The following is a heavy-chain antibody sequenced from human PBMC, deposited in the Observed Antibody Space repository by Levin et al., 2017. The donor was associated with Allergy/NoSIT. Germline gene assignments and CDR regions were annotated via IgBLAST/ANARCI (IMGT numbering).Heavy chain of an antibody. Sequence: SETLSLTCTVSGGSISSSSYYWGWIRQPPGKGLEWIGSIYYSGSTYYNPSLKSRVTISVDTSKNQFSLKLSSVTAADTAVYYCARIGSSSWYRYYYYMDGWGKGTTVTVSS. CDR3: ARIGSSSWYRYYYYMDG. V-gene: IGHV4-39*01. CDR1: GGSISSSSYY. J-gene: IGHJ6*03. CDR2: IYYSGST. D-gene: IGHD6-13*01.